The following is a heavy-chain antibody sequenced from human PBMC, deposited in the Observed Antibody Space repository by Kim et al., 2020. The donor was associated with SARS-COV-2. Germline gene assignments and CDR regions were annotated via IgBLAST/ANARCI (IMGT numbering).Heavy chain of an antibody. CDR3: AGSGYYSHAGMDV. V-gene: IGHV3-30*07. D-gene: IGHD3-22*01. Sequence: DSWSGRFTISRDNSKNTLYLQMNSLRAEDTAVYYCAGSGYYSHAGMDVWGQGTTVTVSS. J-gene: IGHJ6*02.